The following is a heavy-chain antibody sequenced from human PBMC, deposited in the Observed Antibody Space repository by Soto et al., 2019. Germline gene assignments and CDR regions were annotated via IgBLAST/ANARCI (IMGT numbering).Heavy chain of an antibody. Sequence: EVQLVESGGGLVKPGGSLRLSCAASGFTFSSYSMNWVRQAPGKGLEWVSSISSSSSYVYYADSVKGRFTIARDNAKNSLYLQMNSLRAEYTAVYYCARELERRGGWFDPWGQGTLVTVSS. CDR2: ISSSSSYV. V-gene: IGHV3-21*01. CDR1: GFTFSSYS. D-gene: IGHD1-1*01. J-gene: IGHJ5*02. CDR3: ARELERRGGWFDP.